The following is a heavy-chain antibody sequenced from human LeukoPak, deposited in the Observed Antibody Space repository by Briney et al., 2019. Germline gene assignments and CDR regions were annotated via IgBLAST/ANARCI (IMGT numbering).Heavy chain of an antibody. Sequence: SETLSLTCAVYGGSFSNLYWSWIRQPPGKGLEWIGYIYYSGSESTNYNPSLKSRVTISVDTSKNQFSLKLSSVTAADTAVYYCARDVGGNYQYFDYWGQGTLVTVSS. V-gene: IGHV4-59*11. CDR2: IYYSGSEST. CDR1: GGSFSNLY. D-gene: IGHD4-11*01. CDR3: ARDVGGNYQYFDY. J-gene: IGHJ4*02.